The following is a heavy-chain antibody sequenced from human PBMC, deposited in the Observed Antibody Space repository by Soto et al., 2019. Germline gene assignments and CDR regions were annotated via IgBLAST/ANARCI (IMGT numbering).Heavy chain of an antibody. CDR2: ISYDGSNK. CDR3: ANTQENLFDY. CDR1: GFTFSSYG. Sequence: GGSLRLSCAASGFTFSSYGMHWVRQAPGKGLEWVAVISYDGSNKYYADSVKGRFTISRDNSKNTLYLQMNSLRAEDTAVYYCANTQENLFDYWGQGTLVTVSS. V-gene: IGHV3-30*18. J-gene: IGHJ4*02.